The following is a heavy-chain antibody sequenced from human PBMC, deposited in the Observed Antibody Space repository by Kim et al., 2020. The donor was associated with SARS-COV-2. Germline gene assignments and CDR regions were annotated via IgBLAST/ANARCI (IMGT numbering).Heavy chain of an antibody. CDR2: ISSSTSYI. CDR3: AREGAYCSGNSCRWFDA. D-gene: IGHD2-2*01. V-gene: IGHV3-21*01. Sequence: GGSLRLSCAASGFTFSTYDMNWVRQAPGKGLEWVSSISSSTSYIYYADSVRGRFTISRDNAKNSLYLQMNSLRAEDTAVYYCAREGAYCSGNSCRWFDAWGQGTLVTVSS. J-gene: IGHJ5*01. CDR1: GFTFSTYD.